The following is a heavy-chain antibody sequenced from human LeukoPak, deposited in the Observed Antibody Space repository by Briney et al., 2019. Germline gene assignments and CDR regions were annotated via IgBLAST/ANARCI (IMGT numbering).Heavy chain of an antibody. J-gene: IGHJ6*02. D-gene: IGHD2-2*01. CDR1: GFTFNAYT. Sequence: GGSLRLSCAASGFTFNAYTMNWVRQAPGKGLEWVSYISGSSGIIDYADSVRGRFTISRDNAKNSLYLQMNSLRAEDTAVYYCARDTYQPLLYYYYCGMDVWGQGTTVTVSS. CDR3: ARDTYQPLLYYYYCGMDV. CDR2: ISGSSGII. V-gene: IGHV3-48*04.